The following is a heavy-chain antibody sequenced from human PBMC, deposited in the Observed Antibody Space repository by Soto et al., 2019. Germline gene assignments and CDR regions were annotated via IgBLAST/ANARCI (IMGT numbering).Heavy chain of an antibody. V-gene: IGHV1-58*02. CDR2: IVVGTGST. Sequence: GASVKVSCKASGFTLENSAIQWVRQARGHRLEWIGWIVVGTGSTNYAQKFQERVSITRDMSTNTAFMELSSLISDDTAVYFCAADRRPTDHQNWVDPWGQGTLVTVSS. D-gene: IGHD1-1*01. CDR1: GFTLENSA. CDR3: AADRRPTDHQNWVDP. J-gene: IGHJ5*02.